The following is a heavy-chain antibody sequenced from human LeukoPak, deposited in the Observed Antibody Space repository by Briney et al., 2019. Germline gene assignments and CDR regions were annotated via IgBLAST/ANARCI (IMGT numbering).Heavy chain of an antibody. V-gene: IGHV4-34*01. CDR3: ARQKIFGVVIRAGWFDP. CDR2: INHSGST. CDR1: GGSFSGYY. Sequence: SETLSLTCAVYGGSFSGYYWSWIRQPPGKGLEWIGEINHSGSTNYNPSLKSRVTISVDTSKNQFSLKLSSVTAADTAVYYCARQKIFGVVIRAGWFDPWGQGTLVTVSS. J-gene: IGHJ5*02. D-gene: IGHD3-3*01.